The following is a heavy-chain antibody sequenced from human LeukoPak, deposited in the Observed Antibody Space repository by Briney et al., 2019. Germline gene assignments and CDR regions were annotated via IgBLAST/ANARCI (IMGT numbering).Heavy chain of an antibody. CDR3: ARVGPYGDSAEYFQH. CDR2: IRYDGSNK. Sequence: PGGSLRLSCAASGFTFSSYGMHWVRQAPGKGLEWVAFIRYDGSNKYYADSVKGRFTISRDNSKNTLYLQMNSLRAEDTAVYYCARVGPYGDSAEYFQHWGQGTLVTVSS. D-gene: IGHD4-17*01. CDR1: GFTFSSYG. J-gene: IGHJ1*01. V-gene: IGHV3-30*02.